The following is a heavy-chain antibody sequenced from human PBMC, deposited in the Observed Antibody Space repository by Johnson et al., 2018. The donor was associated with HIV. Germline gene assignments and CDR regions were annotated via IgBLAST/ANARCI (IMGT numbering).Heavy chain of an antibody. CDR2: ISSSGTTM. J-gene: IGHJ3*02. CDR3: ARAVYSSSSSCAFDI. V-gene: IGHV3-11*04. D-gene: IGHD6-6*01. Sequence: VQLVESGGGLVKPGGSLRLSCAASGFTFSDYYMSWIRQAPGKGLEWVSYISSSGTTMYYADSVKGRFTISRDNAKNTLYLQMNSLRAEDTAVYYCARAVYSSSSSCAFDIWGQGTMVTVSS. CDR1: GFTFSDYY.